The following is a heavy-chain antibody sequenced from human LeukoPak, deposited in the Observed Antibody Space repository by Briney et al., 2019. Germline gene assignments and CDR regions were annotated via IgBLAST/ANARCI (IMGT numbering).Heavy chain of an antibody. CDR1: GFTFSSYS. J-gene: IGHJ4*02. CDR2: ISSSSSYI. Sequence: GGSLRLSCAASGFTFSSYSMNWVRQAPGKGLEGVSSISSSSSYIYYADSVKGRFTISRDTAKNSLYLQMNSPRAEDTAVYYCARVAYSSSSEDYWGQGTLVTVSS. D-gene: IGHD6-6*01. CDR3: ARVAYSSSSEDY. V-gene: IGHV3-21*01.